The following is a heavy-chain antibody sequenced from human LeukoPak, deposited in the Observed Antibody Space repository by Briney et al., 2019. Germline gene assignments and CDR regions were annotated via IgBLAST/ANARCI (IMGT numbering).Heavy chain of an antibody. J-gene: IGHJ4*02. CDR2: IYYSGST. V-gene: IGHV4-59*01. CDR3: ARVSGYDWESFYDY. Sequence: SETLSLTCTVSGDSINGFYWSWIRQPPGKGLEWIGYIYYSGSTNYNPSLKSRVTISVDTSKNQFSLKLNSVTAADTAVYYCARVSGYDWESFYDYWGQGTLVTVSS. D-gene: IGHD5-12*01. CDR1: GDSINGFY.